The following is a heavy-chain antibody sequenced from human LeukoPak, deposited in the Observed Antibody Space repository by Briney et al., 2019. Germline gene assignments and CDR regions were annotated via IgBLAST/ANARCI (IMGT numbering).Heavy chain of an antibody. J-gene: IGHJ4*02. Sequence: GSLRLSCAASGFTLSSYWMSWVRQAPGKGLEWVVNIKYDGSEKYYVDSVKGRFTISRDNADNSLYLQMNSLRVEDTAVYYCATRLGWGQGTLVTVST. V-gene: IGHV3-7*01. CDR3: ATRLG. CDR2: IKYDGSEK. CDR1: GFTLSSYW.